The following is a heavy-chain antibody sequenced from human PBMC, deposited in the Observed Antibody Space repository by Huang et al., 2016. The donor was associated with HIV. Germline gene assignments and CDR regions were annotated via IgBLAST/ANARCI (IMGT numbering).Heavy chain of an antibody. CDR3: ARDATKNPRGWFDP. CDR2: INHLGRP. Sequence: QVHLQQWGAGLLKSAETLSLTCAVYGGSVSGYYWSWLRQTPGKGLGWIGEINHLGRPNYNPSQKSRVSISMDGSKKQFSLKLKSISDADTAVYFCARDATKNPRGWFDPWGQGTLVTVSS. J-gene: IGHJ5*02. V-gene: IGHV4-34*02. CDR1: GGSVSGYY. D-gene: IGHD3-10*01.